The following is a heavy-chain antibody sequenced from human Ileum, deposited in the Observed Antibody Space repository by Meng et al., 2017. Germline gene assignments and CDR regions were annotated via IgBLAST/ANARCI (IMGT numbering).Heavy chain of an antibody. D-gene: IGHD4-17*01. Sequence: QLQESGPGLVKPSETLSRTCSVSSGSFTNNNYYWVWIRRPPGKGLEWIGSIYYGGSTYYNPSLKSRVTISVDTSTNQFSLKLISVTAADTAVYYCARRAHYGDPPRWGQGTLVTISS. J-gene: IGHJ4*02. CDR3: ARRAHYGDPPR. V-gene: IGHV4-39*01. CDR2: IYYGGST. CDR1: SGSFTNNNYY.